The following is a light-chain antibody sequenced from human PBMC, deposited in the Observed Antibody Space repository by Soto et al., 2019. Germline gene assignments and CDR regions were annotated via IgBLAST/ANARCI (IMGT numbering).Light chain of an antibody. J-gene: IGKJ1*01. CDR1: QSVGSS. CDR3: QQYDNLPRS. Sequence: EIVLTQSPGTLSLYPGESATLSCRASQSVGSSLAWYHHKPGQAPRLLIYGSTGRATGNPDRFSGSGSGTDFTLTIRRLEPEDVAVYDCQQYDNLPRSFGQGTQVEI. V-gene: IGKV3-20*01. CDR2: GST.